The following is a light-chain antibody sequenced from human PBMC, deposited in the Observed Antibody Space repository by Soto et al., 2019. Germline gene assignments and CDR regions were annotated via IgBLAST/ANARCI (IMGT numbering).Light chain of an antibody. J-gene: IGLJ1*01. V-gene: IGLV3-21*02. Sequence: SYELTQPPSVSVAPGQTARITCGGNNIGSKRVHWYQQKPGQAPVLVVYDDSDRPSGIPERFSGSNSGNTATLTISRVEAVDEAGYCCQVWKRSSACPVCVFGKGNKVTVL. CDR1: NIGSKR. CDR2: DDS. CDR3: QVWKRSSACPVCV.